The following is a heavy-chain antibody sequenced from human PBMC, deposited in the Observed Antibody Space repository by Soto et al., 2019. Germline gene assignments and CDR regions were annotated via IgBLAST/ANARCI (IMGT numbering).Heavy chain of an antibody. CDR1: GFTFSSYA. J-gene: IGHJ3*02. Sequence: GGSLRLSCAASGFTFSSYAMSWVRQAPGKGLEWVSAISGSGGSTYYADSVKGRFTISRDNSKNTLYLQMNSLRAEDTAVYYCAKDFRGYSYGYISPLDAFDIWGQGTMVTVSS. D-gene: IGHD5-18*01. V-gene: IGHV3-23*01. CDR2: ISGSGGST. CDR3: AKDFRGYSYGYISPLDAFDI.